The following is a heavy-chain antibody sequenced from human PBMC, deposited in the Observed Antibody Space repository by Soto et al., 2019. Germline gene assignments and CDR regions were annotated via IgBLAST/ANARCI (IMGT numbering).Heavy chain of an antibody. CDR3: ARHLYDYLDY. CDR1: GYSITNYW. CDR2: IYPGDSDT. J-gene: IGHJ4*02. Sequence: PGESLKISCKGSGYSITNYWIGWVRQMPGKGLEWMGIIYPGDSDTRYRPSFQGQVTISVDKSISTAYLQWSSLKASDTAIYYCARHLYDYLDYWGQGTLVTVSS. D-gene: IGHD3-16*01. V-gene: IGHV5-51*01.